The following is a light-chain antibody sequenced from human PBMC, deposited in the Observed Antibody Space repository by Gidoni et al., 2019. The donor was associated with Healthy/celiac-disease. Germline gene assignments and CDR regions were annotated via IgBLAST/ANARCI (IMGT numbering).Light chain of an antibody. CDR1: QSVSSY. V-gene: IGKV3-11*01. CDR3: QQRSNWPPGYT. CDR2: DAP. Sequence: EIVLTQSPATLSLSPGERATLSCRASQSVSSYLAWYQQKPSQAPRLLIYDAPNRATGIPARFSGSGSGTDFTLTISSLEPEDFAVYYCQQRSNWPPGYTFGQGTKLEIK. J-gene: IGKJ2*01.